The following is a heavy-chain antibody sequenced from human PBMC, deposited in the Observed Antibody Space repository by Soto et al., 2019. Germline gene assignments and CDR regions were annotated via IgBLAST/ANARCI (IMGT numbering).Heavy chain of an antibody. D-gene: IGHD4-17*01. Sequence: QITLKESGPTLVRPAQTLTLTCDFSGFSLSTYHMGVAWIRQPPGKALEWLALIYSDDDKRYSPSLKDRLAISKDTSSNQVVLTITNMDPGDTATYFCAHAGDYDLLTFDHWGPGTLVTVSS. CDR1: GFSLSTYHMG. V-gene: IGHV2-5*02. J-gene: IGHJ4*02. CDR2: IYSDDDK. CDR3: AHAGDYDLLTFDH.